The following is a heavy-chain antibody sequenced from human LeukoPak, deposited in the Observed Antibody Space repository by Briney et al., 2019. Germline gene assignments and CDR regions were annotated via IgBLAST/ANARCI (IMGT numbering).Heavy chain of an antibody. V-gene: IGHV3-74*01. Sequence: GGSLRLSCATSGFTFSTSWMHWVRQAPGEGLVWVSRVSSDGITTTYADSVKGRFTISRDNAKNTLYLQMNSLRVEDTAVYYCARVRSSSWYDYWGQGALVTVSS. CDR3: ARVRSSSWYDY. CDR1: GFTFSTSW. CDR2: VSSDGITT. J-gene: IGHJ4*02. D-gene: IGHD6-13*01.